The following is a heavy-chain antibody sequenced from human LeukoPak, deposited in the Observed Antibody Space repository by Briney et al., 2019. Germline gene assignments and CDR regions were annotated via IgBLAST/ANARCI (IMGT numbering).Heavy chain of an antibody. J-gene: IGHJ4*02. Sequence: SETLSLTCTVSIYSITSHYYWAWIRQPPGKGLRWVGCIYHSGSTYYNPSLKSRVTISVDTSKNQFSLKLTSVTAADTALYYCARLTVGTTYLDYWGQGTLVTVSS. CDR3: ARLTVGTTYLDY. CDR2: IYHSGST. V-gene: IGHV4-38-2*02. D-gene: IGHD1-26*01. CDR1: IYSITSHYY.